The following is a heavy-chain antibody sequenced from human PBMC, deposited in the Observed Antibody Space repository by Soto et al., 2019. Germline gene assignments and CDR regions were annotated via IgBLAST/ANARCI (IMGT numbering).Heavy chain of an antibody. CDR1: GGSFRSFA. CDR3: LRDVFGSGWFIS. D-gene: IGHD6-19*01. CDR2: IIPVSPSA. J-gene: IGHJ5*02. Sequence: GASVKVSCKASGGSFRSFALNWVRQAPGQGLEWMGGIIPVSPSAHYAQKYQGRVAITADDSTSTAYKELSSLRTEDTAIYYCLRDVFGSGWFISWGQGTLVTVSS. V-gene: IGHV1-69*13.